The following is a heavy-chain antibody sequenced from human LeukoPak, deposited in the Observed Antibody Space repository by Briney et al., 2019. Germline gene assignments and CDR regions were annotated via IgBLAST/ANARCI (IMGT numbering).Heavy chain of an antibody. Sequence: PGGSLRLSCAASGFTFNNYDIHWVRQATGKGLEWVSAIGTAGDTYYPGSVKGRFTISRENAKNSLYLQMNSLRAGDTAVYYCAREITGYGMDVWGQGTTVTVSS. V-gene: IGHV3-13*01. CDR2: IGTAGDT. CDR1: GFTFNNYD. D-gene: IGHD1-20*01. CDR3: AREITGYGMDV. J-gene: IGHJ6*02.